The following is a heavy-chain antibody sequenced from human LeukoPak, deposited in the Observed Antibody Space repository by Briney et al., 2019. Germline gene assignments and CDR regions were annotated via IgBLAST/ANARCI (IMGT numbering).Heavy chain of an antibody. CDR3: AGLWGYCSSTTCLTSFDY. Sequence: GGSLRLSCAASGFTFSSYAMHWVRQAPGKGLEWVALISYDGSNKYYADSVKGRFTISRDNSKNTLYLQMNSLKAEDTAVYYCAGLWGYCSSTTCLTSFDYWGQGTLVTVSS. D-gene: IGHD2-2*01. CDR1: GFTFSSYA. J-gene: IGHJ4*02. V-gene: IGHV3-30*04. CDR2: ISYDGSNK.